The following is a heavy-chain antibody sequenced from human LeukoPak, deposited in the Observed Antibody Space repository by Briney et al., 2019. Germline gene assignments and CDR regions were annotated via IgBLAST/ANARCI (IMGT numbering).Heavy chain of an antibody. CDR3: ARGGYSFDY. J-gene: IGHJ4*02. CDR2: LHADGNEK. CDR1: GFSLSGYC. V-gene: IGHV3-7*01. Sequence: PGGSLRLSCAAYGFSLSGYCMSWVRQAPGKGLEWVARLHADGNEKYFVHSVKGRFTVSRDNAKNSLYLQMNSLRDEDTAVYYCARGGYSFDYLGQGTLVTVSS. D-gene: IGHD5-12*01.